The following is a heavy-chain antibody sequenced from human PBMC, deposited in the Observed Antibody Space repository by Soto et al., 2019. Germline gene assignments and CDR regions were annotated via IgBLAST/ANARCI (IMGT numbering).Heavy chain of an antibody. D-gene: IGHD3-16*01. Sequence: QITLKESGPTLVKPTQTLTLTCTFSGFSLSTSGVGVGWIRQPPGKALEWLALIYWDDDKRYSPSLKSRLTITKDTSKTQVVLTMTNLDPVDTAPYYCAHSALHMITFGGVGVTGYDYWGQGTLVTVSS. V-gene: IGHV2-5*02. CDR1: GFSLSTSGVG. CDR2: IYWDDDK. CDR3: AHSALHMITFGGVGVTGYDY. J-gene: IGHJ4*02.